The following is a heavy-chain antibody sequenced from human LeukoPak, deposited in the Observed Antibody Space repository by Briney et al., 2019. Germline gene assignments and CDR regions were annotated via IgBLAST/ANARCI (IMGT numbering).Heavy chain of an antibody. D-gene: IGHD6-13*01. CDR3: ARDGPAYSSNWYGYYYVMDV. Sequence: SETLSLTCTISGVSIGTYHWGWIRQVPGKGLEWIGYIYYSGTTNYNPSLKSRVTISVDMSKNQFSLNLTSVTAADTAVYYCARDGPAYSSNWYGYYYVMDVWGQGTTVTVSS. CDR2: IYYSGTT. J-gene: IGHJ6*02. CDR1: GVSIGTYH. V-gene: IGHV4-59*01.